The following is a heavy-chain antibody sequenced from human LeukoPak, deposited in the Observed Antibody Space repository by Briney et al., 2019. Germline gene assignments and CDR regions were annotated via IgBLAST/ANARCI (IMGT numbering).Heavy chain of an antibody. CDR2: IYYSGST. Sequence: SETLSLTCTVSGGSISSYYWSWIRQPPGKGLEWIGYIYYSGSTNYNPSLKSRVTISVDTSKNQFSLKLSSVTAADTAVYYCARGIPPEMAPHFDYWGQGTLVTVFS. CDR3: ARGIPPEMAPHFDY. CDR1: GGSISSYY. D-gene: IGHD5-24*01. V-gene: IGHV4-59*01. J-gene: IGHJ4*02.